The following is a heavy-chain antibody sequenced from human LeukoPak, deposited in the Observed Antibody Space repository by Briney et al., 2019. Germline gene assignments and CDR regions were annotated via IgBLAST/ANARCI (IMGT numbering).Heavy chain of an antibody. D-gene: IGHD3-3*01. CDR2: IYTSGST. J-gene: IGHJ4*02. CDR3: ARGITIFGVVTAFFDY. CDR1: GASINSDDYY. Sequence: PSQTLSLTCSVSGASINSDDYYWSWVRQPAGKGLEWIGRIYTSGSTDYNPSLKSRVTISVDTSKNQFSLKLSSVTAADTAVYYCARGITIFGVVTAFFDYWGQGTLVTVSS. V-gene: IGHV4-61*02.